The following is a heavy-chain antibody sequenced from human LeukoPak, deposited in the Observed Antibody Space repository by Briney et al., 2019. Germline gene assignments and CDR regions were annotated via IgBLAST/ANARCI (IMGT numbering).Heavy chain of an antibody. Sequence: GGSLRLSCAASGFTFSSYGMHWVRQAPGKGLEWVAFIRYDGTNSYYADSVMGRFSISRDNSEDTLFLHMNSLTIDDTATYFCAKEVVIPPPPTRFRGVIISEGYYYHGMDVWGQGTTVIVSS. CDR3: AKEVVIPPPPTRFRGVIISEGYYYHGMDV. CDR2: IRYDGTNS. J-gene: IGHJ6*02. D-gene: IGHD3-10*01. V-gene: IGHV3-30*02. CDR1: GFTFSSYG.